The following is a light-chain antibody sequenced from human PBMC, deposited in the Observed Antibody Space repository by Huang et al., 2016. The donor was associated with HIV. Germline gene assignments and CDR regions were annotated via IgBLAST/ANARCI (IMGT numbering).Light chain of an antibody. CDR1: HVVSTGF. V-gene: IGKV3-20*01. CDR2: GAS. CDR3: QQYGSSPYT. J-gene: IGKJ2*01. Sequence: EIVLTQSPGTLSLSPGERATLSCGASHVVSTGFLAWYQQRPGKPPRLLIYGASRRASGIPDRFSASGSATEFTLTISRLEPEDFAVYFCQQYGSSPYTFGQGTNIEI.